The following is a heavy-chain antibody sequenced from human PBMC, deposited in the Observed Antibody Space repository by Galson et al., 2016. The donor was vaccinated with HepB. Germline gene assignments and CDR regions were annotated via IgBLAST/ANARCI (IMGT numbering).Heavy chain of an antibody. J-gene: IGHJ5*02. CDR1: GFTFSGYW. CDR3: ARGNGWFDP. CDR2: IKEYGSEK. Sequence: SLRLSCAGSGFTFSGYWMTWVRQTPGKGLEWVANIKEYGSEKNYVDSVKGRFTISTDKAKNSVYLQMNSLRAEDTGMYYCARGNGWFDPWGQGTLVIVSS. V-gene: IGHV3-7*05. D-gene: IGHD2-8*01.